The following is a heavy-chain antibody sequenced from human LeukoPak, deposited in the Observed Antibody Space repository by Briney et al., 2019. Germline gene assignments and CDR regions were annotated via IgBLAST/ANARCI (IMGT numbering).Heavy chain of an antibody. D-gene: IGHD3-22*01. J-gene: IGHJ4*02. CDR3: ARGEYDSSGYLGTV. Sequence: GASVKVSCKASGYTFTGYYMHWVRQAPGQGLEWMGWINPNSGGTNYAQKFQGWVTMTRDTSISTAYMELSRLRSDDTAVYYCARGEYDSSGYLGTVWGQGTLVTVSS. CDR2: INPNSGGT. V-gene: IGHV1-2*04. CDR1: GYTFTGYY.